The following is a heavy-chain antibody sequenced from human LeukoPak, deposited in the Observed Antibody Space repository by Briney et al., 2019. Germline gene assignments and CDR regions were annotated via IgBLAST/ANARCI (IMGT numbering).Heavy chain of an antibody. CDR1: GYTFTGYY. J-gene: IGHJ3*01. CDR2: INPNSGGT. V-gene: IGHV1-2*06. CDR3: ARDRGGYSSGWYDSAFDV. Sequence: ASVKVSCTASGYTFTGYYMHWVRQAPGQGLEWMGRINPNSGGTNYAQKFQGRVTMTRDTSISTAYMELSRLRSDDTAVYYCARDRGGYSSGWYDSAFDVWGQGTMVTVSS. D-gene: IGHD6-19*01.